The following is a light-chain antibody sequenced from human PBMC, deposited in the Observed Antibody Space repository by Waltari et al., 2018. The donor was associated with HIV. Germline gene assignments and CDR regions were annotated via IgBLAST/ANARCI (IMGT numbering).Light chain of an antibody. V-gene: IGKV3-20*01. CDR2: GAS. J-gene: IGKJ1*01. Sequence: ELVLTQSPGTLSLSPGERATLFCRASQSVTSTYLAWYQHKPGQAPRLLIYGASTRATGIPDRFSGSGSGTDFTLTISRLEPEDFAVYYCQHYGRSSWTFGQGTKVEIK. CDR3: QHYGRSSWT. CDR1: QSVTSTY.